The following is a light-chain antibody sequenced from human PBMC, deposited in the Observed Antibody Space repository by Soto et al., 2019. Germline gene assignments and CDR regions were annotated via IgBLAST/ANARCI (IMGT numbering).Light chain of an antibody. CDR1: QTVSRN. CDR3: QQYRDSWT. J-gene: IGKJ1*01. Sequence: EVVMTQSPATLSVSPGERATLSCRASQTVSRNLAWYQQRPGQAPRLLIYDISNRATGVPARFSGSGSETEFTLTIRSLQSEDFAVYYCQQYRDSWTFGQGTKVDIK. V-gene: IGKV3-15*01. CDR2: DIS.